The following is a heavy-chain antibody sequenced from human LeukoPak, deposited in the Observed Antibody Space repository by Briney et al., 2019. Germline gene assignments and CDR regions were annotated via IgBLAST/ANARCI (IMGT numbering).Heavy chain of an antibody. CDR1: GFTFSNYW. J-gene: IGHJ4*02. D-gene: IGHD3-22*01. V-gene: IGHV3-7*05. CDR2: IKEDGRQT. Sequence: GGSLRLSCAASGFTFSNYWMGWVRQAPGKGLEWVANIKEDGRQTYYVDSVKGRFTVSRDNAKNSLFLQMSSLRAEDTAIYYCVKGPRGTSGYTHWGQGTLVTVSS. CDR3: VKGPRGTSGYTH.